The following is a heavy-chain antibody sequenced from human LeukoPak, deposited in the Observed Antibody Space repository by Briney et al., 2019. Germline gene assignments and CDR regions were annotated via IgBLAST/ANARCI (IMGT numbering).Heavy chain of an antibody. D-gene: IGHD6-19*01. CDR1: GGSISSCY. CDR2: IYYSGST. CDR3: AGQAVATRHYYDGMDA. V-gene: IGHV4-59*01. J-gene: IGHJ6*02. Sequence: SETLSLTCIVSGGSISSCYWSWIRQPPGKGMEWIGYIYYSGSTNYNPSLKCGGTISVDTSKSHVSQKLSSVTAADTAVYYWAGQAVATRHYYDGMDAWGQGTPVTVSS.